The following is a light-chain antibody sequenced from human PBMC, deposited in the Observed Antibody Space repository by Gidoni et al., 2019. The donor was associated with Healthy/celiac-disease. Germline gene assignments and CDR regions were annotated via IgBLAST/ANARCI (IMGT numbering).Light chain of an antibody. CDR3: QQRSNWPFT. J-gene: IGKJ3*01. Sequence: VLTPSPATLSLSPGERATLSCRASQSVSSYLAWYQQKPGQAPRLLIYDASNRATGIPARFSGSGSGTDFTLTISSLEPEDFAVYYCQQRSNWPFTFXPXTKVDIK. CDR2: DAS. V-gene: IGKV3-11*01. CDR1: QSVSSY.